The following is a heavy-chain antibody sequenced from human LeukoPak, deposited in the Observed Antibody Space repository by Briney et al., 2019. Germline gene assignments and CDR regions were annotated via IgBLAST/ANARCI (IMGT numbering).Heavy chain of an antibody. D-gene: IGHD4-17*01. CDR1: GFTFDDYA. V-gene: IGHV3-43*02. Sequence: GGSLRLSCAASGFTFDDYAMHWVRQAPGKGLEWVSLIGGDGGSTYYADSVKGRFTISRDNSKNSLYLQMNSLRTEDTALYYCAKAGHHDYGDLGNWFDPWGQGTLVTVSS. CDR3: AKAGHHDYGDLGNWFDP. CDR2: IGGDGGST. J-gene: IGHJ5*02.